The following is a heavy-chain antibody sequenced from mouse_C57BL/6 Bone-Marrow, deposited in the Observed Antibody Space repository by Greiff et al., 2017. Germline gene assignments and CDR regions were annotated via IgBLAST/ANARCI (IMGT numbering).Heavy chain of an antibody. D-gene: IGHD2-10*02. J-gene: IGHJ3*01. V-gene: IGHV5-12*01. Sequence: EVKLMESGGGLVQPGGSLKLSCAASGFTFSDYYMYWVRQTPEKRLEWVAYISNGGGSTYYPDTVKGRFTISRDNAKNTLYLQMSRLKSEDTAMYYCARPEYGNWFAYWGQGTLVTVSA. CDR3: ARPEYGNWFAY. CDR2: ISNGGGST. CDR1: GFTFSDYY.